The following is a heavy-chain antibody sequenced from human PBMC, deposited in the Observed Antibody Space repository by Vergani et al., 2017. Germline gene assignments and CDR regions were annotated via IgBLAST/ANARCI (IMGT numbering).Heavy chain of an antibody. D-gene: IGHD1-26*01. CDR1: GFTFSSYA. V-gene: IGHV3-23*04. Sequence: EVQLVESGGVVVQPGGSLRLSCAASGFTFSSYAMSWVRQAPGKGLEWVSAISGSGGSTYYADSVKGRFTISRDNSKNTLYLQMNSLRAEDTAVYYCASRERDFEAFDIWGQGTMVTVSS. CDR3: ASRERDFEAFDI. J-gene: IGHJ3*02. CDR2: ISGSGGST.